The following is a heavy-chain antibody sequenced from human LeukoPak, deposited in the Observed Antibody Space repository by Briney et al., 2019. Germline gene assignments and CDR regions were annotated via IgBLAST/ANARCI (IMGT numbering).Heavy chain of an antibody. Sequence: SEALSLTCTVSGDSISSYYWSWVRQPAGKGLEWIGRIHPSGSTNYNPSLKSRVTLSVDTSKNQFSLKLSSVTAADTAVYYCARGPPPDFDYWGRGTLVTVSS. CDR1: GDSISSYY. J-gene: IGHJ4*02. V-gene: IGHV4-4*07. CDR2: IHPSGST. CDR3: ARGPPPDFDY.